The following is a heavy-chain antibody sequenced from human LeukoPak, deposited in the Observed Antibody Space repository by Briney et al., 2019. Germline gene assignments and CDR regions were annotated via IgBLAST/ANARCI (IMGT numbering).Heavy chain of an antibody. V-gene: IGHV4-61*02. CDR1: GGSISSGSYY. D-gene: IGHD2-15*01. CDR3: AGGYRGGSSYADY. CDR2: IYTSGST. Sequence: SQTLSLTCTVSGGSISSGSYYWSWIRQPAGKGLEWIGRIYTSGSTNYNPSLKSRVTISVDTSKNQFSLKLSSVTAADTAVYYCAGGYRGGSSYADYWGQGTLVTVSS. J-gene: IGHJ4*02.